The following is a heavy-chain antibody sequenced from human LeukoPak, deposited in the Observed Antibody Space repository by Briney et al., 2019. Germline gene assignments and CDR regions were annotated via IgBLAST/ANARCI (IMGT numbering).Heavy chain of an antibody. CDR2: IWYDGSNK. J-gene: IGHJ4*02. Sequence: GGSLRLFCAASGFTFSSYGMHWVRQAPGKGLEWVAVIWYDGSNKYYADSVKGRFTISRDNSKNTLYLQMNSLRAEDTAVYYCARSYDSSGYYYPYFDYWGQGTLVTVSS. D-gene: IGHD3-22*01. CDR3: ARSYDSSGYYYPYFDY. CDR1: GFTFSSYG. V-gene: IGHV3-33*01.